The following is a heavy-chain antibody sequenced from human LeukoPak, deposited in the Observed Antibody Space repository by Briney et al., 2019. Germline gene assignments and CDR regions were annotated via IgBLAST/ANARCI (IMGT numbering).Heavy chain of an antibody. J-gene: IGHJ4*02. CDR1: GFTFSDYY. Sequence: GGSLRLSCTASGFTFSDYYMSWIRQAPGKGLEWVAVISYDGSNKYYADSVKGRFTISRDNSKNTLYLQMNSLRAEDTAVYYCAKDKMYYYDSSGYSAMDYWGQGTLVTVSS. CDR3: AKDKMYYYDSSGYSAMDY. D-gene: IGHD3-22*01. CDR2: ISYDGSNK. V-gene: IGHV3-30*18.